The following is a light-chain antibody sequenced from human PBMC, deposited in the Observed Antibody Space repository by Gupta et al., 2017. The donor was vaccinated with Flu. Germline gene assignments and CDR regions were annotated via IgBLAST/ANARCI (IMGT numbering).Light chain of an antibody. Sequence: RVTISCSGSTSNIGNNFVYWYQQLPGTAPKLRSLRNNQRTSGVPNRFSGSKSGTSASLAIDGLRSEDEADDYCAAWDDTLSAWEFGRGTKLTVL. V-gene: IGLV1-47*01. CDR1: TSNIGNNF. CDR2: RNN. CDR3: AAWDDTLSAWE. J-gene: IGLJ3*02.